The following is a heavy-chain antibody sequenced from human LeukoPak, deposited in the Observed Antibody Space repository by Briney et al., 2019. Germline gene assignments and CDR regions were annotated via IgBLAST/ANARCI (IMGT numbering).Heavy chain of an antibody. CDR3: ARLVLSRTWFDDF. CDR1: GFTFSSYW. V-gene: IGHV3-7*01. D-gene: IGHD6-13*01. J-gene: IGHJ4*02. Sequence: GGSLGLSCAASGFTFSSYWMSWVRQALGKGLEWVANIKGDGSVKFYVDSVKGRFTITRDNAKSSLSLQMNSLRAEDTAVYYCARLVLSRTWFDDFWGQGTLVTVSS. CDR2: IKGDGSVK.